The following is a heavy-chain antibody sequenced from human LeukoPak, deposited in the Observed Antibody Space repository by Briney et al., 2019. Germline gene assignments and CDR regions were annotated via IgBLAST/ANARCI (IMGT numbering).Heavy chain of an antibody. CDR2: IIPILGIA. D-gene: IGHD1-7*01. CDR1: GGTFSSYT. CDR3: AREKTGTKYYFDY. Sequence: SVKVSCKASGGTFSSYTISWVRQAPGQGLEWMGRIIPILGIANYAQKFQGRVTITADKSTSTAYMELSSLRSEDTAVYYCAREKTGTKYYFDYWGQGALVTVSS. V-gene: IGHV1-69*04. J-gene: IGHJ4*02.